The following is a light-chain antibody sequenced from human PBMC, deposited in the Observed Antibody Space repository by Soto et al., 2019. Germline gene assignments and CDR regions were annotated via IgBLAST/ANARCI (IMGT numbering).Light chain of an antibody. Sequence: DIRMTQSPSSLSASVGDRVTITCRASQSISTYLNWYQQKLGKAPKLLIYGASNLQSGVPSRSSGSGSGTDFTLTISTLQPEDFAAYYCQQGYSTPDTFGQGTKLEIK. CDR2: GAS. CDR1: QSISTY. J-gene: IGKJ2*01. V-gene: IGKV1-39*01. CDR3: QQGYSTPDT.